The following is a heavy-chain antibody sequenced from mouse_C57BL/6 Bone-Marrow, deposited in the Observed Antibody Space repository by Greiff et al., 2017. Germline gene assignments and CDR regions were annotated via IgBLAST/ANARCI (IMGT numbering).Heavy chain of an antibody. D-gene: IGHD2-3*01. V-gene: IGHV1-50*01. J-gene: IGHJ2*01. CDR2: IDPSDSYT. Sequence: QVQLQQPGAELVKPGASVKLSCKASGYTFNSYWMQWVKQRPGQGLEWIGEIDPSDSYTNYHQKFKGKATLTVDTSSSTAYMQLSSLTSEESAVYYCARWGMAPFDYWGQGTTLTVSS. CDR1: GYTFNSYW. CDR3: ARWGMAPFDY.